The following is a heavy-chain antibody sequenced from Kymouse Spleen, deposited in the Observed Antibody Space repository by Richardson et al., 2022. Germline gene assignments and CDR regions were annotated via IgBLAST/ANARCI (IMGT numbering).Heavy chain of an antibody. Sequence: EVQLVESGGGLVQPGGSLRLSCAASGFTFSSYWMSWVRQAPGKGLEWVANIKQDGSEKYYVDSVKGRFTISRDNAKNSLYLQMNSLRAEDTAVYYCASNIVVVPAAV*LLGPGNPGHRLL. V-gene: IGHV3-7*01. J-gene: IGHJ4*02. CDR1: GFTFSSYW. D-gene: IGHD2-2*02. CDR2: IKQDGSEK. CDR3: ASNIVVVPAAV*L.